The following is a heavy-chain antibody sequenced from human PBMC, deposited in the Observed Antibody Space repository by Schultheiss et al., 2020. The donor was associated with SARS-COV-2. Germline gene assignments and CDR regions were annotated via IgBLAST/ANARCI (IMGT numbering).Heavy chain of an antibody. J-gene: IGHJ6*03. CDR1: GFTFSSYA. V-gene: IGHV3-23*01. CDR3: ARVGGGAYYYMDV. Sequence: GGSLRLSCAASGFTFSSYAMHWVRQAPGKGLEWVSAISGSGGSTYYADSVKGRFTISRDNAKNSLYLQMNSLRAEDTAVYYCARVGGGAYYYMDVWGKGTTVTVSS. D-gene: IGHD2-15*01. CDR2: ISGSGGST.